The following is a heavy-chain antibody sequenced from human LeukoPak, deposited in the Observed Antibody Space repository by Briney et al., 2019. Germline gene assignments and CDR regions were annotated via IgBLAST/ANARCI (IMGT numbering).Heavy chain of an antibody. CDR3: ERSGKETCYISGCRY. J-gene: IGHJ4*02. Sequence: GESLKISCKVSGYSFASYWINWLRQMPRKGLEWVGMIYPSDSYTNYSPSLQGHVTISDDKSINTAYVQWSGLKAYDTVIYCCERSGKETCYISGCRYWGQGTLVTVSS. D-gene: IGHD6-19*01. CDR2: IYPSDSYT. V-gene: IGHV5-10-1*01. CDR1: GYSFASYW.